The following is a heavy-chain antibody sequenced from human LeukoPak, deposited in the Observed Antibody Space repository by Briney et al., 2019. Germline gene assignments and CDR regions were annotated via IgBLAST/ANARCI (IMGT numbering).Heavy chain of an antibody. J-gene: IGHJ3*02. D-gene: IGHD3-22*01. CDR2: IKQDGSEI. CDR1: GFTFSRYW. V-gene: IGHV3-7*01. CDR3: ARDRGYDSSGYPLYAFDI. Sequence: GGSLRLSCAASGFTFSRYWMSWVRQAPGKGLEWVANIKQDGSEIYYVDSVKGRFTISRDNAKNSLYLQMNSLRAEDTAVYYCARDRGYDSSGYPLYAFDIWGQGTMVTVSS.